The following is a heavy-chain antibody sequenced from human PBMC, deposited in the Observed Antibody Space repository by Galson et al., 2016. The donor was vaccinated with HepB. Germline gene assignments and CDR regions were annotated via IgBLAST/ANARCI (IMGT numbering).Heavy chain of an antibody. J-gene: IGHJ4*02. V-gene: IGHV1-46*01. CDR3: ARDGAVGVTSPAAFDH. CDR2: INPSGGRT. Sequence: SVKVSCKASGYSLTSYYMHWVRQAPGQGLEWVGVINPSGGRTSYAQRFQGRLSVTKDTSTSTVYMELSSLRTEDTAVYYCARDGAVGVTSPAAFDHWGQGTVVTVSS. D-gene: IGHD1-26*01. CDR1: GYSLTSYY.